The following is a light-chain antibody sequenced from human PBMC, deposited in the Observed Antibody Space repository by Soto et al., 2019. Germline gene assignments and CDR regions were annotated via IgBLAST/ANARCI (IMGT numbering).Light chain of an antibody. CDR2: AAS. J-gene: IGKJ3*01. CDR1: QSISRH. CDR3: QPTYNMPRT. Sequence: DIQMTQSPSSLSASLGDRVSITCRASQSISRHLNWYQQKPGKAPRLLIYAASSLQSGVPSRFSGSGSGTDFILTITSLQPEDSATYYCQPTYNMPRTFGPGTKVD. V-gene: IGKV1-39*01.